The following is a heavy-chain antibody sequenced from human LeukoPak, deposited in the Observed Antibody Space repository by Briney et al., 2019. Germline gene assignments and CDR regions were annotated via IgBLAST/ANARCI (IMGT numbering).Heavy chain of an antibody. CDR3: ARVRWYCSGGSCYKPSGYYFDY. CDR2: INHSGST. J-gene: IGHJ4*02. V-gene: IGHV4-34*01. CDR1: GFTFSSYA. D-gene: IGHD2-15*01. Sequence: GSLRLSCAASGFTFSSYAMSWVRQPPGKGLEWIGEINHSGSTNYNPSLKSRVTISVDTSKNQFSLKLSSVTAADTAVYYCARVRWYCSGGSCYKPSGYYFDYWGQGTLVTVSS.